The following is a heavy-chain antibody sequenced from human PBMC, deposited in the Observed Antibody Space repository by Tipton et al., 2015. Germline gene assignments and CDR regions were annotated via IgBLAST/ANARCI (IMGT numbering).Heavy chain of an antibody. D-gene: IGHD6-13*01. CDR3: AKDISGSIAAAGTSSDY. CDR2: IGTAGDT. Sequence: SLRLSCAASGFTFSSYDMHWVRQATGKGLEWVSAIGTAGDTYYPGSVKGRFTISRENAKNSLYLQMNSLRAEDTALYYCAKDISGSIAAAGTSSDYWGQGTLVTVSS. CDR1: GFTFSSYD. V-gene: IGHV3-13*01. J-gene: IGHJ4*02.